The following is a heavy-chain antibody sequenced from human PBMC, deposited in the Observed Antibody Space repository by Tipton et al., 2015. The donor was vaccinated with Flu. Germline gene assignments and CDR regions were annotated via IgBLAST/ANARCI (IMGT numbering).Heavy chain of an antibody. Sequence: GSLRLSCAASGFTFSSYEMNWVRQAPGKGLEWVSYISSSGSTIYYADSVKGRFTISRDNAKNSLYLQMNSLRAEDTAVYYCARDFTTVTTDPFDYWGQGTLVTVSS. D-gene: IGHD4-17*01. CDR1: GFTFSSYE. CDR2: ISSSGSTI. CDR3: ARDFTTVTTDPFDY. J-gene: IGHJ4*02. V-gene: IGHV3-48*03.